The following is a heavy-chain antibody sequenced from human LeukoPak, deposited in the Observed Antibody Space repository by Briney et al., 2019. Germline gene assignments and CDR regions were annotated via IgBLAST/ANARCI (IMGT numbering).Heavy chain of an antibody. V-gene: IGHV4-59*12. J-gene: IGHJ4*02. Sequence: PSETLSLTCTVSGGSISSSYWSWIRQPPGKGLEWIGYIYYSGSTNYNPSLKSRVTISVDRSKNQFSLKLSSVTAADTAVYYCARETNYYGSGSYGRVDYWGQGTLVTVSS. D-gene: IGHD3-10*01. CDR1: GGSISSSY. CDR3: ARETNYYGSGSYGRVDY. CDR2: IYYSGST.